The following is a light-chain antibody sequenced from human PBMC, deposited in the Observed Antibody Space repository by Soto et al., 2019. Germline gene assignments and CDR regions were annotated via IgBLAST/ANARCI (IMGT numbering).Light chain of an antibody. CDR3: QQYNNWPLT. J-gene: IGKJ5*01. CDR2: DAY. Sequence: EIAMTQSPATLSVSPGERATLSCRASQSVSSNLAWYQQKPGQGPRLLIYDAYIRATGVPARFSGSGSGTEFTLTISSLQSEDFAIYYCQQYNNWPLTFGQGTRLEIK. CDR1: QSVSSN. V-gene: IGKV3-15*01.